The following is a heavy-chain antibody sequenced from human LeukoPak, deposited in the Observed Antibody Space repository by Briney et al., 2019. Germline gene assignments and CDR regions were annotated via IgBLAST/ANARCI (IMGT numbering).Heavy chain of an antibody. V-gene: IGHV3-21*01. Sequence: GGSLRLSCAASGFTFSSYSMNWVRQAPGKGLEWVSSISSSSSYIYYADSVKGRFTISRDNAKNSLYLQMNSLRAEDTAVYYCARATQVRYDFWSGYYTGTLFDYWGQGTLVTVSS. CDR2: ISSSSSYI. J-gene: IGHJ4*02. CDR1: GFTFSSYS. D-gene: IGHD3-3*01. CDR3: ARATQVRYDFWSGYYTGTLFDY.